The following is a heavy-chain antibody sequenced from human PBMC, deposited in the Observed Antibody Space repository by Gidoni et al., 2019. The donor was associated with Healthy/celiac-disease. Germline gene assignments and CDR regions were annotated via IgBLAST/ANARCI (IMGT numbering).Heavy chain of an antibody. V-gene: IGHV4-39*01. J-gene: IGHJ1*01. CDR3: ARHEGKQQLQH. Sequence: QLQLQESGPGLVKPSETLSLTCTVSGGSISSSSYYWGWIRQPPGKGLEWIGRIYYSGSTYYNPSLKSRVTISVDTSKNQFSLKLSSVTAADTAVYYCARHEGKQQLQHWGQGTLVTVSS. D-gene: IGHD6-13*01. CDR1: GGSISSSSYY. CDR2: IYYSGST.